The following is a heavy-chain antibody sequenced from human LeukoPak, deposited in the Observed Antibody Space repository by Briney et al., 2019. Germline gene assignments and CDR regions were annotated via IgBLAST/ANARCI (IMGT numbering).Heavy chain of an antibody. CDR1: GGSITSRSYY. CDR2: IYYSGST. V-gene: IGHV4-39*01. J-gene: IGHJ4*02. Sequence: SETLSLTCTASGGSITSRSYYWGWIRQPPGKGLEWIGSIYYSGSTYYNPSLKSRVTISVDTSKNQFSLKLSSVTAADTVVYYCARHPGLTYFDYWGQGTLVTVSS. CDR3: ARHPGLTYFDY.